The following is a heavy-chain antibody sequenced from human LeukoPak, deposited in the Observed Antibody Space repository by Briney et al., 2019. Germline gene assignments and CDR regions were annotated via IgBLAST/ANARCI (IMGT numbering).Heavy chain of an antibody. Sequence: GRSLRLSCAASGFTFSSYGMHWVRQAPGKGLEWVAVISYDGSNKYYADSVKGRFTISRDNSKNTLYLQMNSLRAEDTAVYYCAKGGSSSWWSYYYYYGMDVWGQGTTVTVPS. J-gene: IGHJ6*02. CDR1: GFTFSSYG. CDR2: ISYDGSNK. V-gene: IGHV3-30*18. D-gene: IGHD6-13*01. CDR3: AKGGSSSWWSYYYYYGMDV.